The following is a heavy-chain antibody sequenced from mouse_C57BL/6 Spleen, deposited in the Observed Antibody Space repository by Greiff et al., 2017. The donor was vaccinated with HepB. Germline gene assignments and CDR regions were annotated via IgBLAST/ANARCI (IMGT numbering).Heavy chain of an antibody. J-gene: IGHJ3*01. D-gene: IGHD2-5*01. CDR3: ARDRDSNPPWFAY. CDR1: GINIKNTY. Sequence: VQLQQSVAELVRPGASVKLSCTASGINIKNTYMNWVKQRPEKGLEWIGRIDPANVNTKYAPKFQGKAPITADTSSNTADLQLSSLTSADTAIYYCARDRDSNPPWFAYWGQGTLVTVSA. V-gene: IGHV14-3*01. CDR2: IDPANVNT.